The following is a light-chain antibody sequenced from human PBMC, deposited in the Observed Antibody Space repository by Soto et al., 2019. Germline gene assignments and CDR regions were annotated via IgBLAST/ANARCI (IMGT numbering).Light chain of an antibody. CDR1: QSVSTY. CDR3: QQYAGPPTT. V-gene: IGKV3-11*01. CDR2: DAV. Sequence: ETVLTQSPATLSLSPGERAILSCRASQSVSTYLAWYQQKPGQAPRLLIYDAVNRATGIPARFSGSGSGTDFTLIIDSLEPEDFAVYFCQQYAGPPTTFGQGTRLEIK. J-gene: IGKJ5*01.